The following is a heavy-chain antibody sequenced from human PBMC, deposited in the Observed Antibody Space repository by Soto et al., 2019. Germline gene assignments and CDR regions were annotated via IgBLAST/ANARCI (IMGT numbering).Heavy chain of an antibody. CDR1: GGSISSSTYY. V-gene: IGHV4-39*01. CDR2: ISYTGSA. Sequence: SETLSLTCTVSGGSISSSTYYWGWIRQPPGKGLEWIASISYTGSAYFNPSLESRVTISVDTSKNQFSLKLNSVTAADTAVFYWGRHPYPDTRGYYNRGGGYYYYAMDVWGQGTTVTVSS. D-gene: IGHD3-22*01. J-gene: IGHJ6*02. CDR3: GRHPYPDTRGYYNRGGGYYYYAMDV.